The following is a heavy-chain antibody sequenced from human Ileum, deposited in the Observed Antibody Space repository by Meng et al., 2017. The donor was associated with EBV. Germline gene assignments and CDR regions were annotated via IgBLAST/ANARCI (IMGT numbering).Heavy chain of an antibody. D-gene: IGHD3-16*02. CDR2: INHGGSL. CDR3: ARGRTDYDWGSYPFNNHFDP. CDR1: GGSLSGYY. V-gene: IGHV4-34*02. Sequence: QVYLQQWGAGPLKPSETLSLTCAVYGGSLSGYYWSWIRQSPGKGLEWIGEINHGGSLNYNPSLKRRVTISIDTSKSHLSLRLTSVTAADTALYYCARGRTDYDWGSYPFNNHFDPWGQGALVTVS. J-gene: IGHJ5*02.